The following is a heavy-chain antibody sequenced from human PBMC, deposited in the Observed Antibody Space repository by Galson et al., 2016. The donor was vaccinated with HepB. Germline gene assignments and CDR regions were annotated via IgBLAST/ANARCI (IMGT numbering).Heavy chain of an antibody. V-gene: IGHV3-23*01. CDR2: ISGSGGET. CDR3: ASGTTVTTSNSFWYFDL. CDR1: GFTFSSYA. Sequence: LRLSCAASGFTFSSYAMTWVRQAPGKGLDWVSTISGSGGETHYADSVKGRFTFSRDNSKNTMYVQMTSLRAEDAAVYYCASGTTVTTSNSFWYFDLWGRGTLVTVSS. D-gene: IGHD4-17*01. J-gene: IGHJ2*01.